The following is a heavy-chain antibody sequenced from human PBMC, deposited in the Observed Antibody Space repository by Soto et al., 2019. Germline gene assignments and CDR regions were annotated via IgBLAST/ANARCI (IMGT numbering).Heavy chain of an antibody. J-gene: IGHJ6*02. CDR2: MNPNSGNT. Sequence: ASVKVSCKASGYTFTSYDINSLRQATGQGLEWMGWMNPNSGNTGYAQKFQGRVTMTRNTSISTAYMELNSLRAEDTAVYYCAREGITMVRGAVYYYYGMDVWGQGTTVPVSS. CDR1: GYTFTSYD. CDR3: AREGITMVRGAVYYYYGMDV. D-gene: IGHD3-10*01. V-gene: IGHV1-8*01.